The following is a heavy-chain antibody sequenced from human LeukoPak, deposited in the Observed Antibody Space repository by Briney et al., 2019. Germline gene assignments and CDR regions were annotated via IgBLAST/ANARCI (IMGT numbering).Heavy chain of an antibody. J-gene: IGHJ5*02. CDR2: ISGSGGST. CDR3: AKDLHDILTGYALGDWFDP. V-gene: IGHV3-23*01. D-gene: IGHD3-9*01. CDR1: GFTFSSYA. Sequence: GGSLRLSCAASGFTFSSYAMTWVRQAPGTGLEWVSAISGSGGSTYYADSVKGRFTISRDNSKNTMYLQMNSLRAEDTAVYYCAKDLHDILTGYALGDWFDPRGQGTLVTVSS.